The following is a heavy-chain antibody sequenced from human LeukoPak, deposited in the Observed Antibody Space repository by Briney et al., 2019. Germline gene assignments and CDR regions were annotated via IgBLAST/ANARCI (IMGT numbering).Heavy chain of an antibody. Sequence: GGSLRLSCEASGSGFTFGNFALSWVRQAPGKGPEWLSGISASGHYTYYADSVKGRFTISRDNFKNTLYTDMNSLRAEDTAVYYCAKDGSWGDYYFYFYMDVWGQGTTVTVSS. J-gene: IGHJ6*03. V-gene: IGHV3-23*01. CDR1: GSGFTFGNFA. D-gene: IGHD3-16*01. CDR3: AKDGSWGDYYFYFYMDV. CDR2: ISASGHYT.